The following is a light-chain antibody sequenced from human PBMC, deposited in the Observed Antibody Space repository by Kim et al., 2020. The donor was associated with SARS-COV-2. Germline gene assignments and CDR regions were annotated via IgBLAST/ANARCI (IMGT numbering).Light chain of an antibody. V-gene: IGKV3-15*01. Sequence: EIVMTQYPATLSVSPGEGATLSCRASQSISSNLAWYQQKPGQAPRLLIYGASIRATGIPARFSGSGFGTEFTLTISSLQSEDFAVYYCQQYNNWPWYTFGQGTKLEI. CDR2: GAS. CDR1: QSISSN. CDR3: QQYNNWPWYT. J-gene: IGKJ2*01.